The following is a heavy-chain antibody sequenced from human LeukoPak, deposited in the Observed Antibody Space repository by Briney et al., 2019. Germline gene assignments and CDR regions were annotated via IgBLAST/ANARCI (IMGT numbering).Heavy chain of an antibody. CDR1: Y. CDR3: ARQSLEWLDDY. CDR2: IFYSGST. D-gene: IGHD3-3*01. J-gene: IGHJ4*02. V-gene: IGHV4-31*02. Sequence: YWIGWVRQMPGKGLEWIGYIFYSGSTYYNPSLKSRITMSVDTSKNQFSLKLSSVTAADTAVYYCARQSLEWLDDYWGQGTLVTVSS.